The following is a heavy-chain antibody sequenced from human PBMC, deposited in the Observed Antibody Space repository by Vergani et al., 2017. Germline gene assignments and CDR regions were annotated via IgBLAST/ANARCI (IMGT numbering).Heavy chain of an antibody. J-gene: IGHJ3*01. CDR3: ARDGGEYDKDALDV. CDR1: GASFSTGSQS. CDR2: INTSGTT. D-gene: IGHD2-21*01. V-gene: IGHV4-61*02. Sequence: QVQLQESGPGLVKPSQTLSLPCTVSGASFSTGSQSWGWLRQFAGKGLEWIGRINTSGTTNYNPSLRSRTIMSVDPSKNEFSLKLTSLTAADTAVYYCARDGGEYDKDALDVWGQGTKVTVTS.